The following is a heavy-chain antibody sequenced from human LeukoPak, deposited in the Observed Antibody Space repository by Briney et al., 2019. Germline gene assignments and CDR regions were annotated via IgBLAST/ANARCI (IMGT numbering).Heavy chain of an antibody. J-gene: IGHJ5*02. CDR1: GFTSTTYG. D-gene: IGHD3-10*01. V-gene: IGHV3-30*03. CDR3: AGKPYGLGSYYNNWFDP. Sequence: GRSLRLSCAASGFTSTTYGMHWVRQAPGKGLKWVAVISNDESNKYYADSVKGRFTISRDNSKNTVYLKMDSLRADDTAVYYCAGKPYGLGSYYNNWFDPWGQGTLVTVSS. CDR2: ISNDESNK.